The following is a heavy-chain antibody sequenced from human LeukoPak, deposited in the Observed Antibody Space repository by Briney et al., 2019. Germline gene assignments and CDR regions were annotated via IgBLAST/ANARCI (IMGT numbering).Heavy chain of an antibody. Sequence: KPSETLSLTCAVYGGSFSGYYWSWIRQPPGKGLEWMGEINHSGSTNYNPSLKSRVTISVDTSKNQFSLKLSSVTAADTAVYYCARVRTYYDFWSGYYRHFDYWGQGTLVTVSS. CDR2: INHSGST. V-gene: IGHV4-34*01. CDR3: ARVRTYYDFWSGYYRHFDY. D-gene: IGHD3-3*01. CDR1: GGSFSGYY. J-gene: IGHJ4*02.